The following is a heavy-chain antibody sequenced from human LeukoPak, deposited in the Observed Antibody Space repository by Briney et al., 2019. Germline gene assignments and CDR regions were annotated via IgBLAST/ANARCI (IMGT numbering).Heavy chain of an antibody. CDR2: ISSSTHI. V-gene: IGHV3-21*01. Sequence: GGALRLSCAASGFPLRSYSMNWVRPAPGKGLEWFSSISSSTHIYYADPVKGRFTISRDNAKNSLSLQMNSLRVEDTAVYYCARAEGSGSSFDYWGRGTLVTVSS. CDR3: ARAEGSGSSFDY. CDR1: GFPLRSYS. D-gene: IGHD3-10*01. J-gene: IGHJ4*02.